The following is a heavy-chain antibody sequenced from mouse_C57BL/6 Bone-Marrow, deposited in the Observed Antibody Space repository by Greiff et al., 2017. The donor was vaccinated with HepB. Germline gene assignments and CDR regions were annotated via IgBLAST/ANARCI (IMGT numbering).Heavy chain of an antibody. V-gene: IGHV5-17*01. D-gene: IGHD1-1*01. J-gene: IGHJ4*01. CDR1: GFTFSDYG. CDR3: ATTVVEDYYAMDY. Sequence: EVKLVESGGGLVKPGGSLKLSCAASGFTFSDYGMHWVRQAPEKGLEWVAYISSGSSTIYYADTVKGRFTISRDNAKNTLCLQMTSLRSEDTAMYYCATTVVEDYYAMDYWGQGTSVTVSS. CDR2: ISSGSSTI.